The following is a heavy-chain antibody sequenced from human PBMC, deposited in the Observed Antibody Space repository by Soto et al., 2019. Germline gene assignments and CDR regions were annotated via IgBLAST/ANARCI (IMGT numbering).Heavy chain of an antibody. D-gene: IGHD1-26*01. V-gene: IGHV3-23*01. CDR2: ISGSGSGT. CDR3: AKDQGNTIVGASRGFAH. CDR1: GFTFSTYA. Sequence: VQLLESGGGLVQPGGSLRLSCGVSGFTFSTYAMNWVRQAPGKGLEWLSLISGSGSGTYYADSAKGRFTISRDNSENTLYLQMNSLRAEDTAVYYCAKDQGNTIVGASRGFAHWGQGTLVTVSS. J-gene: IGHJ4*02.